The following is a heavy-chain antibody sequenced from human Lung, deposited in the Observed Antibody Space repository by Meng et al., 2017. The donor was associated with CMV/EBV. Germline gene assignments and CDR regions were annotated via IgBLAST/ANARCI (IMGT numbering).Heavy chain of an antibody. D-gene: IGHD2-2*01. J-gene: IGHJ6*02. V-gene: IGHV3-53*01. Sequence: GESLKISCAASGFTVSSNYMSWVRQAPGKGLEWVSVIYSGGSTYYADSVKGRFTISRDNSKNTLYLQMNSLRAEDTAVYYCARNNCSSTSCYSLYYYGMDVXGQGXTVTFSS. CDR2: IYSGGST. CDR3: ARNNCSSTSCYSLYYYGMDV. CDR1: GFTVSSNY.